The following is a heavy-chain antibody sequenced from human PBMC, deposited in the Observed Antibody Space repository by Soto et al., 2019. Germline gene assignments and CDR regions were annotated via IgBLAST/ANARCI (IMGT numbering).Heavy chain of an antibody. Sequence: QVQLVQSGAEVKKPGSSVKLSCTASGGTFSSYAISWVRQAPGQGLEWMGGIIPILGKANYAQKFQGRVTITADESTSTAYMELSSLRSEDTAVYYCARLPGHRGPDSYGYLNAFDLWGQGTMVTVSS. D-gene: IGHD5-18*01. CDR2: IIPILGKA. V-gene: IGHV1-69*01. CDR3: ARLPGHRGPDSYGYLNAFDL. J-gene: IGHJ3*01. CDR1: GGTFSSYA.